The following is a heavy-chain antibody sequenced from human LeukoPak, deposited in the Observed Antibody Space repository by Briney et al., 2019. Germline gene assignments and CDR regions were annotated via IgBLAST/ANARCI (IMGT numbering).Heavy chain of an antibody. CDR3: ARCKLGSSWFLDY. V-gene: IGHV4-59*01. J-gene: IGHJ4*02. D-gene: IGHD6-13*01. CDR2: IYYSGST. CDR1: GGSISSYY. Sequence: SETLSLTCTVSGGSISSYYWSWIRQPPGKGLEWIGYIYYSGSTNYNPSLKGRVTISVDTSKNQFSLKLSSVTAADTAVYYCARCKLGSSWFLDYWGQGTLVTVSS.